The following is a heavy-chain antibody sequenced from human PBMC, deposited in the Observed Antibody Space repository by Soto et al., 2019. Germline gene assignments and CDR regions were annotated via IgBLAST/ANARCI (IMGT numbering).Heavy chain of an antibody. CDR2: ISSNGGST. J-gene: IGHJ2*01. CDR3: VKDDASGYSGYEGWYFDL. D-gene: IGHD5-12*01. CDR1: GFTFSSYA. V-gene: IGHV3-64D*06. Sequence: GGSLRLSCSASGFTFSSYAMHWVRQAPGKGLEYVSAISSNGGSTYYADSVKGRFTISRDNSKNMLYLQMSSLRAEDTAVYYCVKDDASGYSGYEGWYFDLWGRGTLVTVSS.